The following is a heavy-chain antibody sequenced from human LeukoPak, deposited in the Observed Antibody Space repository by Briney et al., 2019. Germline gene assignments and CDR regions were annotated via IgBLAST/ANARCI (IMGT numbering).Heavy chain of an antibody. CDR2: INHSGST. J-gene: IGHJ5*02. V-gene: IGHV4-34*01. CDR1: GGSFSGYY. D-gene: IGHD2-2*01. CDR3: ARAPHYCSSTSCYPNWFDP. Sequence: SETLSLTCAVYGGSFSGYYWNWIRQPPGKGLEWIGEINHSGSTNYNPSLKSRVTISVDTSKNQFSLKLSSVTAADAAVYYCARAPHYCSSTSCYPNWFDPWGQGTLVTVSS.